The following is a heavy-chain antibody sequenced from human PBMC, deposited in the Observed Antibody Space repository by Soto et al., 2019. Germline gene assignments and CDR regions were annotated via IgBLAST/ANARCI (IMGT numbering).Heavy chain of an antibody. J-gene: IGHJ5*02. CDR2: TYPGDSDT. V-gene: IGHV5-51*01. D-gene: IGHD3-22*01. Sequence: PGESLKISCKGSGYSFTSYWIGWVRQMPGKGLEWMGITYPGDSDTRYSPSFQGQVTISADKSISTAYLQWSSLKASDTAMYYCARRSNAYYYDSSGYSHPKKTRTYNWFDPWGQGTLVTVSS. CDR1: GYSFTSYW. CDR3: ARRSNAYYYDSSGYSHPKKTRTYNWFDP.